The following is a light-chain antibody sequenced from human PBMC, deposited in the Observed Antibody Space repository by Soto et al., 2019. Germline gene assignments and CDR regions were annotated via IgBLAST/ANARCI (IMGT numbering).Light chain of an antibody. CDR2: DVS. V-gene: IGLV2-14*01. Sequence: QSALTQPASVSGPPGQSITISCTGTSSDVGAYNFVSWYQQHPGKAPKLMIYDVSNRPSGVSNRFSGSKSGNTASLTISGLQTEDEADYYCSSYTRSSTLVFGTGTKLTVL. J-gene: IGLJ1*01. CDR3: SSYTRSSTLV. CDR1: SSDVGAYNF.